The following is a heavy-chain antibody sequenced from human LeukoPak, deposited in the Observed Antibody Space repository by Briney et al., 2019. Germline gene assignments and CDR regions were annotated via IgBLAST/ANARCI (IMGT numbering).Heavy chain of an antibody. J-gene: IGHJ4*02. CDR1: GGSFNSYY. Sequence: SETLSLTCSVSGGSFNSYYWSWIRQPPGKGLEWIGYIYYSGSTNYNPSLKSRVTISVDTSKNQFSLKLSSVTAADTAVYYCARAIGSSWFPFDYWGQGTLVTVSS. D-gene: IGHD6-13*01. V-gene: IGHV4-59*01. CDR3: ARAIGSSWFPFDY. CDR2: IYYSGST.